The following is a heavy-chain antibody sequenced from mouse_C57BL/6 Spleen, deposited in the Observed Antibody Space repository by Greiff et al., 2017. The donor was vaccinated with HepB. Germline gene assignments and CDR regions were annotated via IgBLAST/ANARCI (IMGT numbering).Heavy chain of an antibody. Sequence: VQLVESGAELVRPGASVTLSCKASGYTFTDYEMHWVKQTPVHGLEWIGAIDPETGGTAYNQKFKGKAILTADKSSSTAYMELRSLTSEDSAVYYCTRRDLPWDYWGQGTTLTVSS. CDR3: TRRDLPWDY. V-gene: IGHV1-15*01. D-gene: IGHD2-1*01. CDR2: IDPETGGT. CDR1: GYTFTDYE. J-gene: IGHJ2*01.